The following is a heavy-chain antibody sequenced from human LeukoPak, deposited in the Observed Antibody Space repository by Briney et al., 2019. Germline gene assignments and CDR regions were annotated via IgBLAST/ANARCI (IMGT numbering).Heavy chain of an antibody. J-gene: IGHJ6*03. CDR2: INWSGGNM. D-gene: IGHD1-7*01. V-gene: IGHV3-9*01. Sequence: GGSLRLSCAASGFTFDDYGMRWVRQAPGKGLEWVSGINWSGGNMGYAGAVKGRFTISRDNAKKSLYLQMHGPRPEDTASYFCAKDIRSNWNYRPGFHHYMDVWGKGTTVTVSS. CDR3: AKDIRSNWNYRPGFHHYMDV. CDR1: GFTFDDYG.